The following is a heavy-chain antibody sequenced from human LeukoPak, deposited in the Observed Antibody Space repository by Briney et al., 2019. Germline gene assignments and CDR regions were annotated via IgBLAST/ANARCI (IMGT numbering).Heavy chain of an antibody. CDR2: IIPIFGTA. V-gene: IGHV1-69*13. CDR3: TQQSLRYYYYYYMDV. J-gene: IGHJ6*03. CDR1: GGTFSSYA. Sequence: SVKVSCKASGGTFSSYAISWLRQAPGQGLEWMGGIIPIFGTANYAQKFQGRVTITADESTSTAYMELSSLRSEDTAVYYCTQQSLRYYYYYYMDVWGKGTTVTVSS. D-gene: IGHD6-13*01.